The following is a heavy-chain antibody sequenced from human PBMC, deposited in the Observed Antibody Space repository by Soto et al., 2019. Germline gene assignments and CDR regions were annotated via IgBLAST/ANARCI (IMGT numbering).Heavy chain of an antibody. V-gene: IGHV4-4*02. D-gene: IGHD6-19*01. CDR3: VRSFGWYAIDY. CDR2: ISHIGSV. Sequence: QVLLQESGPGLVQPSWTLSLSCAVSGVSISSNYYWGWVRQSPGKGLEWLGDISHIGSVNYSPSLMSRVTISMDRSENQFSLKLNSVTAADTAVYYCVRSFGWYAIDYWGQGTLVIVSS. CDR1: GVSISSNYY. J-gene: IGHJ4*02.